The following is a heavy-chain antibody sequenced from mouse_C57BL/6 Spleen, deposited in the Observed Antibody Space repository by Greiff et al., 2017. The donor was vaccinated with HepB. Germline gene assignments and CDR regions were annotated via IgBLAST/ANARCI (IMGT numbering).Heavy chain of an antibody. CDR1: GYTFTDYN. Sequence: EVKLQESGPELVKPGASVKIPCKASGYTFTDYNMDWVKQSHGKSLEWIGDINPNNGGTIYNQKFKGKATLTVDKSSSTAYMELRSLTSEDTAVYYCAREDYYGSRGFDYWGQGTTLTVSS. J-gene: IGHJ2*01. CDR3: AREDYYGSRGFDY. D-gene: IGHD1-1*01. CDR2: INPNNGGT. V-gene: IGHV1-18*01.